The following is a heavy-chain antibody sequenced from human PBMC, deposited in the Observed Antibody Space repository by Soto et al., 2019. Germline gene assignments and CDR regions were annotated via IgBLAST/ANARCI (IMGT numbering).Heavy chain of an antibody. V-gene: IGHV1-69*06. J-gene: IGHJ6*02. CDR1: GGTFSSYA. CDR2: IIPIFGTA. Sequence: ASVKVSCKASGGTFSSYAISWVRQAPGQGLEWMGGIIPIFGTANYAQKFQGRVTITADKSTGTAYMELSSLRSEDTAVYYCATGGFDLWSGSPKGLYYYYYGMDVWGQGTTVTVSS. CDR3: ATGGFDLWSGSPKGLYYYYYGMDV. D-gene: IGHD3-3*01.